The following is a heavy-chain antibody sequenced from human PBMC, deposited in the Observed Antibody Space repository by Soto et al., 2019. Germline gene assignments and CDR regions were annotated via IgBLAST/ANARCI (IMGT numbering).Heavy chain of an antibody. V-gene: IGHV1-18*01. Sequence: QVQLVQSGAEVKKPGASVKVSCKASGYTFTSYGISWVRQAPGQGLEWMGWINAYNGNTKYAQKLQGRVTMPTDTPTGTAYMELRSLRSDDTAVFYCATDLAVALIDSWGQGTLGTVST. CDR2: INAYNGNT. D-gene: IGHD6-19*01. CDR3: ATDLAVALIDS. CDR1: GYTFTSYG. J-gene: IGHJ5*01.